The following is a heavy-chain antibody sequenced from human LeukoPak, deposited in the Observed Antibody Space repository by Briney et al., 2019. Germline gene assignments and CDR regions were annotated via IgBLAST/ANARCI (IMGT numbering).Heavy chain of an antibody. J-gene: IGHJ4*02. CDR2: ISGSGGST. V-gene: IGHV3-23*01. CDR1: GFTFSSYA. D-gene: IGHD5-12*01. CDR3: AKRSGYDYWYFDY. Sequence: PGGSLRLSCAASGFTFSSYAMSWVHQAPGKGLEWVSGISGSGGSTYYADSVKGRFTISRDNSKNTLYLQMNSLRAEDTAVYYCAKRSGYDYWYFDYWGQGTLVTVSS.